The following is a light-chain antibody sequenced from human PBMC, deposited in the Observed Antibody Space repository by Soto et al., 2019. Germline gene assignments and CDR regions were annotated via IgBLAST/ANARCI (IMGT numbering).Light chain of an antibody. Sequence: EKLMSQSPATLYVSPGERATLSCRASQSVSNNYLAWYQQKPGQSPRLLIYGESNRATGIPDRFSGSGSGTDFTLTISRLEPEDFAVYYCQQYGSSGTFGQGTKVEIK. CDR3: QQYGSSGT. V-gene: IGKV3-20*01. CDR1: QSVSNNY. J-gene: IGKJ1*01. CDR2: GES.